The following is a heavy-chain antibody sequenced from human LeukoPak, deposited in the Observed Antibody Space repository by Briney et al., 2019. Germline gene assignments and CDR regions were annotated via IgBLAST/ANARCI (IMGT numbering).Heavy chain of an antibody. D-gene: IGHD3-10*01. CDR2: ISYDGSKR. J-gene: IGHJ4*02. V-gene: IGHV3-30*03. Sequence: GGSLTPSRAAYGFTFSSYVIHWVRQAPGKGLEWVAVISYDGSKRYYADGVKGRFTISRDNSENTLYLQMNSLRAEDTALYYCTTGIRGVIETEFDYWGQGTLVTVSS. CDR1: GFTFSSYV. CDR3: TTGIRGVIETEFDY.